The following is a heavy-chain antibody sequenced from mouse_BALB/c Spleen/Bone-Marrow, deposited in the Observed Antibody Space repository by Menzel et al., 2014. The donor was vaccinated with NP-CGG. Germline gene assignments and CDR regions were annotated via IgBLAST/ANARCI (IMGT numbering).Heavy chain of an antibody. V-gene: IGHV1S41*01. CDR2: IAPGSGST. Sequence: DLVKPGASVKLSCKASGYTFTSYWINWIKQRPGQGLEWIGRIAPGSGSTYYNEMFKGKATLTVDTSSSTAYIQLSSLSSEDSAVHFCARSRDGYFDVWGAGTTVTVSS. J-gene: IGHJ1*01. CDR1: GYTFTSYW. CDR3: ARSRDGYFDV.